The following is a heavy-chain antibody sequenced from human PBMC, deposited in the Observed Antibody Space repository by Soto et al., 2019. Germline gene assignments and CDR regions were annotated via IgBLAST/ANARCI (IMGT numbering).Heavy chain of an antibody. J-gene: IGHJ3*02. Sequence: GGSLRLSCAASGFTFGDYWMTWVRQAPGQGLEWVANIKEDGSEKYYVDSLKGRFTISRDNAKNSLYLQMNSLRAEDTAVYYCARDGYCSSSRCYSDAFDIWGQGTMVTV. CDR3: ARDGYCSSSRCYSDAFDI. CDR2: IKEDGSEK. V-gene: IGHV3-7*03. D-gene: IGHD2-2*03. CDR1: GFTFGDYW.